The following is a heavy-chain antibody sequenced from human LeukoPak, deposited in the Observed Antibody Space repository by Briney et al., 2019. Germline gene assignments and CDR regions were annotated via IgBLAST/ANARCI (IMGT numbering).Heavy chain of an antibody. D-gene: IGHD5-24*01. CDR3: ARDLRRSGYNWGCDH. V-gene: IGHV1-46*01. J-gene: IGHJ4*02. Sequence: ASVKVSCKASGHMFTHYYMHWVRQAPGQGLEWMGMITSSGGDTSYAQKFEGRVTMTRDTSTRTVYMELSSLTSEDTAVYYCARDLRRSGYNWGCDHWGQGTLVTVSP. CDR1: GHMFTHYY. CDR2: ITSSGGDT.